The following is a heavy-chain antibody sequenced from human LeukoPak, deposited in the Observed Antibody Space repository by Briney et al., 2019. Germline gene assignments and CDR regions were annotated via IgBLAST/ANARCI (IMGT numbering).Heavy chain of an antibody. V-gene: IGHV3-23*01. D-gene: IGHD3/OR15-3a*01. Sequence: GRSLRLSCAASGFNINNYGMTWVRQAPGKGLEWVSTISDSGRGTYFADSVQGRFTLSRDNSKNTLHLQMNTLRADDTAVYYCAKGRTIIGLALPRYYFDFWGQGTLVTVSS. J-gene: IGHJ4*02. CDR3: AKGRTIIGLALPRYYFDF. CDR1: GFNINNYG. CDR2: ISDSGRGT.